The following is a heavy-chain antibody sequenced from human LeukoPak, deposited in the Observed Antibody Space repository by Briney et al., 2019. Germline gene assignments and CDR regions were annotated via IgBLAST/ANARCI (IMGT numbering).Heavy chain of an antibody. J-gene: IGHJ4*02. CDR2: IRYDGSNK. V-gene: IGHV3-30*02. CDR3: AKGPRYSVVVVAATAFDY. CDR1: GFTFSDYA. D-gene: IGHD2-15*01. Sequence: GGSLRLSCAASGFTFSDYAMYWVRQAPGEGLEWVVFIRYDGSNKYYADSVKGRFTISRDNSKNTLYLQMNSLRAEDTAVYYCAKGPRYSVVVVAATAFDYWGQGTLVTVSS.